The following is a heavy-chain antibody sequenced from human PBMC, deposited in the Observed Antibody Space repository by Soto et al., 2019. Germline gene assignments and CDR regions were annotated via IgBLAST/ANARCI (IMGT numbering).Heavy chain of an antibody. J-gene: IGHJ6*02. V-gene: IGHV3-30*18. D-gene: IGHD2-15*01. Sequence: QVQLVESGGGVVQPGRSLRLSCAASGFTFSSYGMHWVRQAPGKGLEWVAVISYDGSNKYYADSVKGRFTISRDNSKNTLYLQINSLRAEDTAVYYCAKDDQRYCSGGSCYMGTYGMDVWGQGTTVTVSS. CDR1: GFTFSSYG. CDR3: AKDDQRYCSGGSCYMGTYGMDV. CDR2: ISYDGSNK.